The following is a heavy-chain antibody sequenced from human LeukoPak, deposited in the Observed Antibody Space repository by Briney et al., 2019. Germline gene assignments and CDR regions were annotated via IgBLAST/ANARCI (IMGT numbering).Heavy chain of an antibody. CDR1: GGYISDYY. CDR2: VQISENN. CDR3: ARESVAAGTRWFDY. Sequence: PSETLSLTCTVFGGYISDYYWTWIRQSAGKGLEWIGRVQISENNNYNPSLRSRVTLSLDTSKNQFSLRLTSVTAADTAIYYCARESVAAGTRWFDYWGQGTLVTVPS. J-gene: IGHJ4*02. V-gene: IGHV4-4*07. D-gene: IGHD6-13*01.